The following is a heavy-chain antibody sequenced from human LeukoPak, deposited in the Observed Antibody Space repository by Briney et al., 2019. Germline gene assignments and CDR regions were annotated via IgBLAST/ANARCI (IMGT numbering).Heavy chain of an antibody. D-gene: IGHD4/OR15-4a*01. CDR3: ARNVSLYGGKSGSFDP. V-gene: IGHV3-30*01. CDR2: IADDGTSA. CDR1: GFSFTSSA. Sequence: GGCLRLAFAISGFSFTSSAAQCARQTGSRGLGLVTFIADDGTSAQYADSVTGRFTSSRDNSRNTVSLQMDTLRPEDTAIYYCARNVSLYGGKSGSFDPWGQETLVTVSS. J-gene: IGHJ5*02.